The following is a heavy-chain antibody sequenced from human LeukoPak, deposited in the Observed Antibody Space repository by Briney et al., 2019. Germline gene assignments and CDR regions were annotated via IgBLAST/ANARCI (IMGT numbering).Heavy chain of an antibody. CDR2: IKQDGSEK. CDR1: GFTFSNYW. J-gene: IGHJ4*02. CDR3: ARIWGSYRSGFDY. V-gene: IGHV3-7*01. Sequence: PGGSLRLSCAASGFTFSNYWMSWVRQAPGKGLEWVANIKQDGSEKYYVDSVKGRFTISRDNAKNSLYLQMNSLRAGDTAVYYCARIWGSYRSGFDYWGQGTLVTVSS. D-gene: IGHD3-16*02.